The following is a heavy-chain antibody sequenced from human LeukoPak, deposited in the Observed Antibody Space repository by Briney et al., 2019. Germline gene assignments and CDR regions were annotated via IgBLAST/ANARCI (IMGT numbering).Heavy chain of an antibody. CDR3: ARDRGYSTFDY. D-gene: IGHD4-23*01. CDR2: ISGSGGST. V-gene: IGHV3-23*01. Sequence: GGSLRLSCAASGFTFSSYAMSWVRQAPGKGLEWVSAISGSGGSTYYADSVKGRFTISRDNSKNSLFLQMNSLRVEDTAVYYCARDRGYSTFDYWGQGTLVTVSS. J-gene: IGHJ4*02. CDR1: GFTFSSYA.